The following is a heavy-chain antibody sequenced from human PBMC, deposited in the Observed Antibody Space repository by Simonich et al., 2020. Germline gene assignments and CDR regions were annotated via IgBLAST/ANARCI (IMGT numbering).Heavy chain of an antibody. Sequence: QVQLVQSGAEVKKPGASVKVSCKASGYTFTGYYMHWVRQAPGQGLEGSGWINPNSGGTNYAKKFKGRVTMTRDTSISTAYMELSRLRSDDTAVYYCASSKRGYNWNDFDYWGQGTLVTVSS. CDR1: GYTFTGYY. CDR3: ASSKRGYNWNDFDY. V-gene: IGHV1-2*02. CDR2: INPNSGGT. D-gene: IGHD1-1*01. J-gene: IGHJ4*02.